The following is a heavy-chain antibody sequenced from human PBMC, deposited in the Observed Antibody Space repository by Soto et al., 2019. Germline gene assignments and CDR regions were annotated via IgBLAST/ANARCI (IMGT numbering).Heavy chain of an antibody. D-gene: IGHD3-9*01. V-gene: IGHV3-30-3*01. CDR2: ISYDGSNK. J-gene: IGHJ4*02. Sequence: QVQLVESGGGVVQPGRSLRLSCAASGFTFSSYAMHWVRQAPGKGLEWVAVISYDGSNKYYADSVKGRFTISRDNSKNTLYLQMNSLRAEDTAVYYCARDTEHYDILTDSFDYWGQGTLVTVSS. CDR3: ARDTEHYDILTDSFDY. CDR1: GFTFSSYA.